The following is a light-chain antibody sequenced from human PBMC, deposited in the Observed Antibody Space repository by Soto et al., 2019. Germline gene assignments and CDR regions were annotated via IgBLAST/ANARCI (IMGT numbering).Light chain of an antibody. V-gene: IGKV1-6*01. Sequence: AIQMTQSRSSLSASVGDRVTVTCRASQGVGNDLGWYQHKPGKAPKLLIFAASTLQTGVPSRFSGSGSGTDFTLTISGLQAEDSATYYCLQDYDYPWTFGQGTKVEVK. CDR3: LQDYDYPWT. CDR2: AAS. J-gene: IGKJ1*01. CDR1: QGVGND.